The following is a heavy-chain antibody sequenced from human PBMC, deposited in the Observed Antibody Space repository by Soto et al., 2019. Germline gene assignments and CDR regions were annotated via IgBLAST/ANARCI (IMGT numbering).Heavy chain of an antibody. V-gene: IGHV3-7*01. Sequence: GGSLRLSCAASGFRFEIYWMGWVRQAPGKGLEWVANINPDGSGEYYLDSVKGRFTISRDNAKNSVYLQMNSLVGDDTAVYYCARENWFFDYWGQGTLVTVSS. CDR3: ARENWFFDY. J-gene: IGHJ4*02. CDR2: INPDGSGE. D-gene: IGHD3-10*01. CDR1: GFRFEIYW.